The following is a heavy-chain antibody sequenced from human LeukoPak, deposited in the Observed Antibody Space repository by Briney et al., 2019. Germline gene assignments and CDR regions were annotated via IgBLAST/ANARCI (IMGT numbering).Heavy chain of an antibody. CDR2: INHSGST. D-gene: IGHD3-22*01. CDR1: GGSCSGYY. J-gene: IGHJ3*02. V-gene: IGHV4-34*01. CDR3: ARGRRYYYDSSGYWEAFDI. Sequence: PSETLSLTCAVYGGSCSGYYWSWIRQPPGKGLEWIGEINHSGSTNYNPSLKSRVTISVDTSKNQFSLKLTSVTAADTAVYYCARGRRYYYDSSGYWEAFDIWGQGTMVTVSS.